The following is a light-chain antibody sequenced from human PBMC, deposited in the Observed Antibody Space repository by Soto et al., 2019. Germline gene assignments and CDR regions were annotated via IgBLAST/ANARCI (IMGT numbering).Light chain of an antibody. CDR1: QSISSY. V-gene: IGKV1-39*01. CDR3: QQSYSTPVT. J-gene: IGKJ5*01. CDR2: AAS. Sequence: DLPMTQSPSSLSASVGVRVTITCRASQSISSYLNWYQQKPGKAPKLLIYAASSLQSGVPSRFSGSGSGTDFTLTISSLQPEDFATYYCQQSYSTPVTFGQGTRLEIK.